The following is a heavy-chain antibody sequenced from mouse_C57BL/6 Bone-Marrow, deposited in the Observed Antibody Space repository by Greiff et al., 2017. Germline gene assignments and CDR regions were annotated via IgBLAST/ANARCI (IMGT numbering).Heavy chain of an antibody. CDR3: ARQGGPYCGSRGFDY. J-gene: IGHJ2*01. V-gene: IGHV5-6*02. D-gene: IGHD1-1*01. Sequence: EVMLVESGGDLVKPGGSLKLSCAASGFTFSSYGMSWVRQTPDKRLEWVATISSGGSYTYYPDSVKGRFTISRDNAKNTLYLQMSSLKSEDTAMYYCARQGGPYCGSRGFDYWGQGTTLTVSS. CDR1: GFTFSSYG. CDR2: ISSGGSYT.